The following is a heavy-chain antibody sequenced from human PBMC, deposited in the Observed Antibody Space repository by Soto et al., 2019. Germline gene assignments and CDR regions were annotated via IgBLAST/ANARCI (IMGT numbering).Heavy chain of an antibody. CDR2: IYWDDDK. J-gene: IGHJ5*02. CDR3: AHRTTSVTWCYDP. D-gene: IGHD4-17*01. V-gene: IGHV2-5*02. CDR1: GFSLTTSGVG. Sequence: QITLKESGPTLVKPTQTLTLTCTFSGFSLTTSGVGVGWIRQPPGKALEWLALIYWDDDKRYSPSLKSRLTIIKATFKNQMVHSMTNMDPSDSVTYFSAHRTTSVTWCYDPWGQGTLVTVSS.